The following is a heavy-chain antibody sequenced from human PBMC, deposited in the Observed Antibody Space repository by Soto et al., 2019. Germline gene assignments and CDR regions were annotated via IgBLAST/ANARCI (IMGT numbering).Heavy chain of an antibody. D-gene: IGHD3-22*01. J-gene: IGHJ4*02. CDR3: ARVRYDYYDSSGYQDHYYFDY. CDR2: IYYSGST. Sequence: PSETLSLTCTVSGGSISSYYWSWIRQPPGKGLEWIGYIYYSGSTNYNPSLKSRVTISVDTSKNQFSLKLSSVTAADTAVYYCARVRYDYYDSSGYQDHYYFDYWGQGTLVTVS. V-gene: IGHV4-59*01. CDR1: GGSISSYY.